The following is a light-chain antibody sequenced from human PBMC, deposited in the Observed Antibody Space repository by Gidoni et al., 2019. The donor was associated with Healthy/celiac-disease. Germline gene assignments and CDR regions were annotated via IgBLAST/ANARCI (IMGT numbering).Light chain of an antibody. CDR1: SNNVGNQG. CDR3: SAWDSSLSVQV. CDR2: RNN. Sequence: PPSVSKGLRQTATLTCTGNSNNVGNQGAAWLQQHQGHPPKLLSYRNNNRPSGISERLSASRSGNTASLTITGLQPEDEADYYCSAWDSSLSVQVFGGGTKLTVL. J-gene: IGLJ3*02. V-gene: IGLV10-54*01.